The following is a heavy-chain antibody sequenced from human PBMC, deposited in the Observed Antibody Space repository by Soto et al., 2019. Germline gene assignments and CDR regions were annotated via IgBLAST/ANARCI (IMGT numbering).Heavy chain of an antibody. J-gene: IGHJ6*02. Sequence: HPGGSLRLSCAASGFAFSRFGIHWVRQAPGKGLEWVAVISYDGSNKYYADSVKGRFTISRDNSKNTLYLQMNSLRAEDTAVYSCAKGLRYYYDSSGYLHGMDVWGQGTTVTVS. V-gene: IGHV3-30*18. D-gene: IGHD3-22*01. CDR1: GFAFSRFG. CDR3: AKGLRYYYDSSGYLHGMDV. CDR2: ISYDGSNK.